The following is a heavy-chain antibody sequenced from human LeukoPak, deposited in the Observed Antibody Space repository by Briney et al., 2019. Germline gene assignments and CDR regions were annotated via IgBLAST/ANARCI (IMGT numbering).Heavy chain of an antibody. V-gene: IGHV4-59*01. J-gene: IGHJ4*02. Sequence: SETLSLTCTVSGGSMSPYYWSWIRQTPGKGLEWIGYILYSGTTTNYNPSLKSRVTISVDTSENQFSLKLSSVTAADTALYYCARVGDWNDLVYWGQGTLVTVSS. CDR2: ILYSGTTT. CDR1: GGSMSPYY. D-gene: IGHD1-1*01. CDR3: ARVGDWNDLVY.